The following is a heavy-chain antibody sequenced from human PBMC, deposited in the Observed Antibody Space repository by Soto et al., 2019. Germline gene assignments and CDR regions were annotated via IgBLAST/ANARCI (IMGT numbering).Heavy chain of an antibody. CDR2: IYDSESA. CDR3: ARASSSSSAADY. CDR1: GESISSGGYY. J-gene: IGHJ4*02. V-gene: IGHV4-31*03. Sequence: QVQLQESGPGLVKPSQTLSLTCSVSGESISSGGYYWSWIRHHPGKGLEWIGYIYDSESAYYNPSLKSRVTISRDTSKNHFAMRLSSVTAADTAVYYCARASSSSSAADYWGQGTLATASS. D-gene: IGHD6-6*01.